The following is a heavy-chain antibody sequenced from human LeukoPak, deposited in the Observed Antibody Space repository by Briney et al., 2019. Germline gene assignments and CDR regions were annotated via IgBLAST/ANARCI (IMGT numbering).Heavy chain of an antibody. CDR1: GFTFSDYS. CDR3: ARVSGSYGDSAH. J-gene: IGHJ4*02. CDR2: VGISSGNT. Sequence: PGGSLRLSCAASGFTFSDYSMNWVRQAPGKGLEWISYVGISSGNTKYADSVKGRFTISRDNAKNSLYLQMNSLRAEDTAVYYCARVSGSYGDSAHWGQGTLVTVSS. D-gene: IGHD1-26*01. V-gene: IGHV3-48*04.